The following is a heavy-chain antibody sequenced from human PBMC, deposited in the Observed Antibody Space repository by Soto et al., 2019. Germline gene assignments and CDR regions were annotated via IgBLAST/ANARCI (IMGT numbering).Heavy chain of an antibody. D-gene: IGHD2-8*01. Sequence: PGGSLRLSCSASGFTFSSYAMHWVRQAPGKGLEYVSAISSNGGSTYYADSVKGRFTISRDNSKNTLYLQMSSLRAEDTAVYYCVKGEVSLRAWFDPWGQGTLVTVSS. CDR2: ISSNGGST. V-gene: IGHV3-64D*06. J-gene: IGHJ5*02. CDR3: VKGEVSLRAWFDP. CDR1: GFTFSSYA.